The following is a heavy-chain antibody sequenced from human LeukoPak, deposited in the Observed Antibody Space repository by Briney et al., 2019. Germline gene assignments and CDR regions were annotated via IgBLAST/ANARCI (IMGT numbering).Heavy chain of an antibody. CDR2: VSYDGSNK. CDR3: AIARSGGSCYSSCDY. J-gene: IGHJ4*02. Sequence: TGGSLRLSCAASGFTFNTYAMHWVRQAPGKGLEWVAVVSYDGSNKYYADSVKGRFTISRDNSKNTLYLQMNSLRAEDTAVYYCAIARSGGSCYSSCDYWGQGTLVTVSS. CDR1: GFTFNTYA. V-gene: IGHV3-30-3*01. D-gene: IGHD2-15*01.